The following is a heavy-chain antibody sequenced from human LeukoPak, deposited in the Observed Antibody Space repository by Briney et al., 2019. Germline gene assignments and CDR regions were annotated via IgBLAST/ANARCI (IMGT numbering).Heavy chain of an antibody. Sequence: GGSLRLSCAASGFTFSSYSMNWVRQAPGKGLEWVSYISSSSSTIYYADSVKGRFTISRDNAKNSLYLQMNSLRAEDTAVYYCARASVVVTAYYYYYMDVWGKGTTVTVSS. CDR3: ARASVVVTAYYYYYMDV. J-gene: IGHJ6*03. V-gene: IGHV3-48*01. CDR1: GFTFSSYS. CDR2: ISSSSSTI. D-gene: IGHD2-21*02.